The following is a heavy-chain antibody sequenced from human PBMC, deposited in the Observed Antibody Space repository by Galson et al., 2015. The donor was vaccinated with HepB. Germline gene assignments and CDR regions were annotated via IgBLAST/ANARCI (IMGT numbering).Heavy chain of an antibody. CDR2: IYWDDDK. CDR3: AHSRFGVSSWYYWYFDL. Sequence: PALVKPTQTLTLTCTFSGFSLSTSGVGVGWIRQPPGEALEWLALIYWDDDKRYSPSLKSRLTITKDTSKSQVVLTMTNMDPVDTATYYCAHSRFGVSSWYYWYFDLWGRGTLVTVSS. V-gene: IGHV2-5*02. D-gene: IGHD6-13*01. CDR1: GFSLSTSGVG. J-gene: IGHJ2*01.